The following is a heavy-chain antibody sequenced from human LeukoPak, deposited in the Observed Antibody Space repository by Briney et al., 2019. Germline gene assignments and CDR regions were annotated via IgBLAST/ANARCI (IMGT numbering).Heavy chain of an antibody. CDR2: INHSGST. Sequence: SETLSLTCAVYGGSFSGYYWSWIRQPPGKGLEWIGEINHSGSTNYNPSLKSRVTISVDTSKNQFSLQLSSVTAADTAVYYCARGIFGGSFYLDHWGQGTLVTVSS. V-gene: IGHV4-34*01. CDR3: ARGIFGGSFYLDH. D-gene: IGHD3-3*01. J-gene: IGHJ4*02. CDR1: GGSFSGYY.